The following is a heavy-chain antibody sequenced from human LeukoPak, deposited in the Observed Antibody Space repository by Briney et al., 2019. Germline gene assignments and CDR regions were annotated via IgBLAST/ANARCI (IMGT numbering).Heavy chain of an antibody. Sequence: SETLSLTCTVSGGSISSSSYYWSWIRQPAGKGLEWIGRIYTSGSTNYNPSLKSRVTISVDTSKNQFSLKLSSVTAADTAVYYCARDQRWGPLDAFDIWGQGTMVTVSS. J-gene: IGHJ3*02. V-gene: IGHV4-61*02. CDR1: GGSISSSSYY. CDR3: ARDQRWGPLDAFDI. CDR2: IYTSGST. D-gene: IGHD1-26*01.